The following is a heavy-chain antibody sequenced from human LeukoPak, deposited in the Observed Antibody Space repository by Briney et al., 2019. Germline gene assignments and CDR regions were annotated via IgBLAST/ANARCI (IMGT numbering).Heavy chain of an antibody. CDR3: ARGRGTYGSVTSFDS. J-gene: IGHJ4*02. CDR1: GGSVSSGISY. D-gene: IGHD3-10*01. Sequence: SETLSLTCSVSGGSVSSGISYWSWIRQPPGKGLEWIGEINHSGSTNYNPSLKSRVTISVDTSKNQFSLKLSSVTAADTAVYYCARGRGTYGSVTSFDSWGQGTLVTVSS. CDR2: INHSGST. V-gene: IGHV4-34*01.